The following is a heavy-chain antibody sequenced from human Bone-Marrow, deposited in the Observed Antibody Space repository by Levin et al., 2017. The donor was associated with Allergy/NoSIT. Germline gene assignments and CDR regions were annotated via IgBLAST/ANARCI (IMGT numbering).Heavy chain of an antibody. V-gene: IGHV3-23*01. CDR3: AKNYYDSNGYTPSFDY. J-gene: IGHJ4*02. D-gene: IGHD3-22*01. CDR2: INGGGSST. Sequence: GGSLRLSCAASGFTFTSYAMSWVRQAPGKGLEWVSAINGGGSSTYYADSVTGRFTFSRDNSKSTLYLQMSSLRAEDTAVYYCAKNYYDSNGYTPSFDYWGQGTLVTVSS. CDR1: GFTFTSYA.